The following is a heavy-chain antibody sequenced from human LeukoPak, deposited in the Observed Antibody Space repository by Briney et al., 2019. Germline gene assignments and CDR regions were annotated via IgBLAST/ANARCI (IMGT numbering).Heavy chain of an antibody. J-gene: IGHJ3*02. Sequence: GGSLRLSCAASGFSFSSYAMHWVRQAPGKGLEWVVVISYDGSIKYYADSVKGRFTISRDNSKNTLYVQMNSLRAEDTAVYYCARMSQGAFDIWGQGTMVTVSS. CDR3: ARMSQGAFDI. CDR1: GFSFSSYA. CDR2: ISYDGSIK. V-gene: IGHV3-30*14.